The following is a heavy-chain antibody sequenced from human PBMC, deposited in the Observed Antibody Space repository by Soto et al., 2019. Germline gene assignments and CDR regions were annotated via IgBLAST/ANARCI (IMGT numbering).Heavy chain of an antibody. D-gene: IGHD1-1*01. CDR1: GFTFRTYG. CDR2: IWYDGSIK. J-gene: IGHJ4*02. CDR3: ARLRGNKYGTLDY. Sequence: QVQLVESGGGVVQPGRSLSLSCAASGFTFRTYGMHWVRQAPGKGLEWVAVIWYDGSIKYYADSVRGRFTISRDNSKNTLYLQMNSLRAEDTAVYFCARLRGNKYGTLDYWGQGSLVTVSS. V-gene: IGHV3-33*01.